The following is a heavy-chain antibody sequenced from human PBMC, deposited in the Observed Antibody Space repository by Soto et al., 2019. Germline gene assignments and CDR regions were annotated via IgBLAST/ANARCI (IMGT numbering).Heavy chain of an antibody. CDR1: GFTVSSNY. CDR3: ARDMKGRYGMDV. CDR2: IYSGGST. V-gene: IGHV3-66*01. J-gene: IGHJ6*02. D-gene: IGHD3-16*01. Sequence: GGSLRLSCAASGFTVSSNYMSWVRQAPGKGLEWVSVIYSGGSTYYADSVKGRFTISRDNSKNTLYLQMNSLRAEDTAVYYCARDMKGRYGMDVWGQGTTVTVSS.